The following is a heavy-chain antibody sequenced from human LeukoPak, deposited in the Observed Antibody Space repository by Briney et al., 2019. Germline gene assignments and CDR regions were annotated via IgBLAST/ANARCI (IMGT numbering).Heavy chain of an antibody. CDR3: AGSWTTVTVDY. V-gene: IGHV4-59*01. CDR1: GGSISSYY. Sequence: SETLSLTCSVSGGSISSYYWSWIRQPPGKGLEWIGYIYYSGSTNYNPSLKSRVTISVDTSKNQFSLKLSSVTAADTAVYYCAGSWTTVTVDYWGQGTLVTVSS. CDR2: IYYSGST. D-gene: IGHD4-17*01. J-gene: IGHJ4*02.